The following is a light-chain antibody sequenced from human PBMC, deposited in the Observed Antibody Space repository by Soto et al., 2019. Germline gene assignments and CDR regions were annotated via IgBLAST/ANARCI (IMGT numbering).Light chain of an antibody. CDR2: GNS. CDR3: AIWYGGSVI. CDR1: SSNIGAGYD. J-gene: IGLJ2*01. Sequence: QSVLTQPPSVSGAPGQRVTISCTGSSSNIGAGYDVHWYQQLPGTAPKLLIYGNSNRPSGVPDRFSGSKSGTSASLAITGLQAEDEADYYCAIWYGGSVIFGGGTQLTVL. V-gene: IGLV1-40*01.